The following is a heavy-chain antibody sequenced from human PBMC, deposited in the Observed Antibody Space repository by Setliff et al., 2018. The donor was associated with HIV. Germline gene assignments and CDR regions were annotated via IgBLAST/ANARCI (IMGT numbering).Heavy chain of an antibody. V-gene: IGHV4-4*02. J-gene: IGHJ4*02. CDR3: AQNYGWSMGY. CDR2: TCNGVAI. CDR1: GDFVSRNC. D-gene: IGHD2-8*02. Sequence: PSETLSLTCAVSGDFVSRNCWSWVRQSLEKGLEWIGETCNGVAINLNPFLRGRVIMSVDPPRNQFPLQVASVTAADTAVYHCAQNYGWSMGYWGQGVLVTVSS.